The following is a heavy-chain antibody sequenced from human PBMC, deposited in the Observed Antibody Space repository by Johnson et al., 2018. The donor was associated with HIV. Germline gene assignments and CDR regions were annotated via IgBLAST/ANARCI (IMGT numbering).Heavy chain of an antibody. CDR3: VKEVTYCSDGSCFDAFHV. J-gene: IGHJ3*01. Sequence: QVQLVESGGGLVKPGGSLRLSCAASGFTFSDYYMSWIRQGPGKGLEWVSGINWNGGSTDYADSVKGRFSISRDNAKKSLFLQMNNLRAEGTALYYCVKEVTYCSDGSCFDAFHVWGHGTMVTVSS. CDR2: INWNGGST. D-gene: IGHD2-15*01. CDR1: GFTFSDYY. V-gene: IGHV3-11*01.